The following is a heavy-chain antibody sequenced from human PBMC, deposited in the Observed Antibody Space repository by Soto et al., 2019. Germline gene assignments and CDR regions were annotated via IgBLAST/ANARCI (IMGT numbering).Heavy chain of an antibody. D-gene: IGHD6-6*01. CDR2: ISWNSGSI. Sequence: PMGRPDAASGCTCDDYAMHWVRQAPGKGLEWVSGISWNSGSIGYADSVKGRFTISRDNAKNSLYLQMNSLRAEDTALYYCAKDISPYSSSSPGAFDIWGQGTMVTVSS. CDR1: GCTCDDYA. CDR3: AKDISPYSSSSPGAFDI. J-gene: IGHJ3*02. V-gene: IGHV3-9*01.